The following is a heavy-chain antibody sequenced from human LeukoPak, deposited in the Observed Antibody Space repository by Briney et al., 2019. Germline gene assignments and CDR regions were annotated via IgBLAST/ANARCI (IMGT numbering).Heavy chain of an antibody. J-gene: IGHJ6*04. V-gene: IGHV3-48*03. D-gene: IGHD3-10*02. CDR1: EFTFSSYE. CDR2: ISSSGSTI. CDR3: AELGITMIGGV. Sequence: PGGSLRLSCAASEFTFSSYEMNWVRQAPGKGLEWVSYISSSGSTIYYVDSVKGRFTISRDNAKNSLYLQMNSLRAEDTAVYYCAELGITMIGGVWGKGTTVTISS.